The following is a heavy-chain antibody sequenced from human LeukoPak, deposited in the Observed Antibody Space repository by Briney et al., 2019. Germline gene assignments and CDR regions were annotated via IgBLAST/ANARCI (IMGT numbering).Heavy chain of an antibody. CDR1: GDSINNYY. CDR2: IHYSGTT. V-gene: IGHV4-59*01. CDR3: ARDSRGGGPDFDY. D-gene: IGHD3-16*01. Sequence: PSETLPLTCTVSGDSINNYYWAWLRQPPGKGLEWIGYIHYSGTTYYNPSLKSRVTISVDSSRTQFSLKLSSMTAADTAVYYCARDSRGGGPDFDYWGQGTLVTVSS. J-gene: IGHJ4*02.